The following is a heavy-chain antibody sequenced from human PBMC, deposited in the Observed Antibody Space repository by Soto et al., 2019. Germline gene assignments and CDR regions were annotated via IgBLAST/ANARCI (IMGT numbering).Heavy chain of an antibody. V-gene: IGHV3-48*01. D-gene: IGHD2-15*01. Sequence: GGSLRLSCAASGFTFSSYSMNWVRQAPGKGLEWVSYISSSSSTIYYADSVKGRFTISRDNAKNSLYLQMNSLRAEDTAVYYCASGYCSGGSCYSGFCSYWGQGTLVTVSS. CDR2: ISSSSSTI. J-gene: IGHJ4*02. CDR1: GFTFSSYS. CDR3: ASGYCSGGSCYSGFCSY.